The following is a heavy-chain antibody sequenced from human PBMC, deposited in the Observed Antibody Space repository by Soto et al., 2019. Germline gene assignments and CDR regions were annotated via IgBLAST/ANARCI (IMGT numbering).Heavy chain of an antibody. CDR2: IHNSGNT. CDR1: GGSISNYY. Sequence: QVQLQESGPGLVKPSETLSLTCTVPGGSISNYYWTWIRQFPGKRLEWIAHIHNSGNTNSNTSLKSRVTISMDTSKNPISLRLTSVTAADTAMYYCARLQYTVVTPIDMWGQGTMVTVSS. CDR3: ARLQYTVVTPIDM. V-gene: IGHV4-59*01. J-gene: IGHJ3*02. D-gene: IGHD2-21*02.